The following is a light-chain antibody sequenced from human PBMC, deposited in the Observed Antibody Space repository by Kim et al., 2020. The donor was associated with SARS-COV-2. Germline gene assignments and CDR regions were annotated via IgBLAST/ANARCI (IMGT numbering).Light chain of an antibody. J-gene: IGLJ2*01. CDR3: NSYTSSGTLV. CDR1: SSDIGDSKH. CDR2: DVN. Sequence: GQSITLSCIGSSSDIGDSKHVSWYQQHPGKAPKLIIYDVNNRPSGLSSRFSGSKSGNTASLSISGLLPEDEADYYCNSYTSSGTLVFGGGTKVTVL. V-gene: IGLV2-14*04.